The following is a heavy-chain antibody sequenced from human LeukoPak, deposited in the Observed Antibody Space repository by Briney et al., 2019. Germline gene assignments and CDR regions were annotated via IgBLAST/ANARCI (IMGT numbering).Heavy chain of an antibody. V-gene: IGHV3-23*01. CDR2: ISGSGGST. CDR1: GFTFSRCW. Sequence: SGGSLRLSCAASGFTFSRCWMHWVRQAPGKGLVWVSAISGSGGSTYYADSVKGRFTISRDNSKNTLYLQMNSLRAEDTAVYYCAKDGFRDYVWGSYRPRWFDPWGQGTLVTVSS. J-gene: IGHJ5*02. D-gene: IGHD3-16*02. CDR3: AKDGFRDYVWGSYRPRWFDP.